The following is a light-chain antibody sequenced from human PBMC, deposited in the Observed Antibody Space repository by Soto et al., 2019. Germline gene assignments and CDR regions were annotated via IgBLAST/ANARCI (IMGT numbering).Light chain of an antibody. CDR2: DVS. V-gene: IGLV2-14*01. J-gene: IGLJ2*01. CDR1: SSDVGGYHY. CDR3: SSYTSSSTPEVV. Sequence: QSALPQPASVSGSPGQSIPISCTGTSSDVGGYHYVSWYQQHPGKAPKLMIYDVSNRPSGVSNRFSGSKSGNTASLTISGLQAEDEADYYCSSYTSSSTPEVVFGGGTKLTVL.